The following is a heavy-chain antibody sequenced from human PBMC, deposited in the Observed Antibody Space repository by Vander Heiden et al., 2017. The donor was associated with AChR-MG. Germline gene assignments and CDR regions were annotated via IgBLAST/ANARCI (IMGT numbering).Heavy chain of an antibody. D-gene: IGHD6-6*01. CDR2: INPSGGST. Sequence: QVQLVQSGAEVKKPGASVKVSCKSSGYTFTSYYMHWVRQAPGQGREWMGIINPSGGSTSYAQKFQGRVTMTRDTSTSTVYMELSSLRSEDTAVYYCARAIAARSVLVVYGMDVWGQGTTVTVSS. CDR1: GYTFTSYY. J-gene: IGHJ6*02. CDR3: ARAIAARSVLVVYGMDV. V-gene: IGHV1-46*01.